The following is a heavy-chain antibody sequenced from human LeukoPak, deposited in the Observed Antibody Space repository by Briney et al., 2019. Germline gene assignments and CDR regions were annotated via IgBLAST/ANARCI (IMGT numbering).Heavy chain of an antibody. CDR3: ASGYYYDSSGYYSPFGY. CDR1: GGSFSGYY. CDR2: INHSGST. V-gene: IGHV4-34*01. D-gene: IGHD3-22*01. Sequence: SETLSLTCAVYGGSFSGYYWSWIRQPPGKGLEWIGEINHSGSTNYNPSLKSRVTISVDTSKNQFSLKLSSVTAADTAVYYCASGYYYDSSGYYSPFGYWGQGTLVTVSS. J-gene: IGHJ4*02.